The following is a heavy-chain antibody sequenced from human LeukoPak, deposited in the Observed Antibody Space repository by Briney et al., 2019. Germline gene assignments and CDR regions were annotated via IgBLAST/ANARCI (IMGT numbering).Heavy chain of an antibody. V-gene: IGHV3-53*05. CDR1: GFTVSSNY. CDR3: AKDSEGNYYGPGSYIDY. D-gene: IGHD3-10*01. CDR2: IYSGGST. Sequence: GGSLRLSCAASGFTVSSNYMSWVRQAPGKGLEWVSVIYSGGSTYYADSVKGRFTISRDNSKNTLYLQMNSLRAEDAAVYYCAKDSEGNYYGPGSYIDYWGQGALVTVSS. J-gene: IGHJ4*02.